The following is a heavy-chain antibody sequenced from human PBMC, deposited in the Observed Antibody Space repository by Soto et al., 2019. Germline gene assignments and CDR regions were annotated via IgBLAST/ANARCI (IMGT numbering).Heavy chain of an antibody. J-gene: IGHJ6*02. CDR2: INPNSGDT. D-gene: IGHD1-26*01. Sequence: ATVKVSCKASGYTFTGYYVHWVRQAPGQGLEWMGWINPNSGDTYLAQRFQGRVTMNRDTSIGTAYMELRGLTSDDTAEYYCAKGGAIVAAGTRVYLYNAMDVWGQGTTVTVSS. CDR3: AKGGAIVAAGTRVYLYNAMDV. V-gene: IGHV1-2*02. CDR1: GYTFTGYY.